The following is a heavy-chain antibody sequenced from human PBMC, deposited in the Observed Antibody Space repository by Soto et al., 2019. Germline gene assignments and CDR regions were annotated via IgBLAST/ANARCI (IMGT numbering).Heavy chain of an antibody. Sequence: QLHLQESGPGLVKPSETLSLTCTVSGGSINRDNFHWAWIRQPPGKGLEWIGGIYYTGSTYYNPSLKSRVTISVDTSKNHFSLQVASVAAADTAVYYCTTYSTPSGWFDPWGLGTLVTISS. CDR2: IYYTGST. J-gene: IGHJ5*02. D-gene: IGHD4-4*01. V-gene: IGHV4-39*02. CDR3: TTYSTPSGWFDP. CDR1: GGSINRDNFH.